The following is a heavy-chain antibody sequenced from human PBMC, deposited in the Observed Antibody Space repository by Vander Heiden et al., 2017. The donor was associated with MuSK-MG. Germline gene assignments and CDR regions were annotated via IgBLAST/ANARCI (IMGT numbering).Heavy chain of an antibody. CDR3: AREVTPLTGEADY. D-gene: IGHD7-27*01. CDR1: GFTFSSYS. CDR2: ISSSSSYI. Sequence: EVQLVESGGGLVKPGGSLRLSCAASGFTFSSYSMNWVRQAPGKGLEWVSSISSSSSYIYYADSVKGRFTISRDNAKNSLYLQMNSLRAEDTAVYYCAREVTPLTGEADYWGQGTLVTVSS. V-gene: IGHV3-21*01. J-gene: IGHJ4*02.